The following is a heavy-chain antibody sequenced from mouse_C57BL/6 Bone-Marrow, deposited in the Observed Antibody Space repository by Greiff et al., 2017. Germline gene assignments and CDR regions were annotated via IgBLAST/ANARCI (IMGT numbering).Heavy chain of an antibody. CDR3: ARKLTGKWYFDV. Sequence: QVQLQQPGAELVRPGSSVKLSCKASGYTFTSYWMDWVKQRPGQGLEWIGNIYPSDSETHYNQKFTDKATLTVDKSSSTAYMQLSSLTSEDSAVYYCARKLTGKWYFDVWGTGTTVTVSS. V-gene: IGHV1-61*01. D-gene: IGHD4-1*01. J-gene: IGHJ1*03. CDR1: GYTFTSYW. CDR2: IYPSDSET.